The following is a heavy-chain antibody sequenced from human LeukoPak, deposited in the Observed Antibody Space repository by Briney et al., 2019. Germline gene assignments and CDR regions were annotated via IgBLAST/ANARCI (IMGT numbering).Heavy chain of an antibody. V-gene: IGHV3-23*01. CDR1: GFIFGSYA. CDR3: AKDRSHGGNSPGTYFDY. CDR2: ISGSGGHT. J-gene: IGHJ4*02. D-gene: IGHD4-23*01. Sequence: GGSLRLSCAASGFIFGSYAMTWVRQAPGKGLEWVSSISGSGGHTYSADSVKGRFTISRDNSKNTLYLQMNSLRAGDTAVYYCAKDRSHGGNSPGTYFDYWGQGTLVTVSS.